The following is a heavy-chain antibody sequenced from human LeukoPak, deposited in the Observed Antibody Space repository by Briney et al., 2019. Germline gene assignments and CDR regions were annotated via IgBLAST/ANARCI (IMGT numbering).Heavy chain of an antibody. CDR1: DDSIRSYY. J-gene: IGHJ3*01. V-gene: IGHV4-59*08. D-gene: IGHD1-26*01. CDR3: ARWGATVNAFDV. CDR2: THYSGST. Sequence: SETLSLTCSVSDDSIRSYYWNWIRQPPGKPLEWIGYTHYSGSTTYNPSLNSLVTTLVDTSKNQFSLKLSSVTAADTAVYYCARWGATVNAFDVWGQGTLVTVSS.